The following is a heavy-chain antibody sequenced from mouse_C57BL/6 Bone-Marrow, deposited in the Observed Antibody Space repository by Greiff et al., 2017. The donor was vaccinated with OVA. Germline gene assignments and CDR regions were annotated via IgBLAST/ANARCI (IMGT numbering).Heavy chain of an antibody. D-gene: IGHD1-1*01. V-gene: IGHV1-74*01. CDR3: AIKIYYGSRGYAMDY. J-gene: IGHJ4*01. CDR2: IHPSDSDT. CDR1: GYTFTSYW. Sequence: QVQLKQPGAELVKPGASVKVSCKASGYTFTSYWMHWVKQRPGQGLELIGRIHPSDSDTNYNQKFKGKATLTVDKSSSTAYMQLSSLTSEDSAVYYCAIKIYYGSRGYAMDYWGQGTSVTVSS.